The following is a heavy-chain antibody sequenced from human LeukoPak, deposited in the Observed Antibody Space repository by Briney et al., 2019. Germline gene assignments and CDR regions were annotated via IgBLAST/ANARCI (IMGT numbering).Heavy chain of an antibody. CDR1: GFTFSSYP. J-gene: IGHJ4*02. V-gene: IGHV3-23*01. D-gene: IGHD6-19*01. CDR2: ISSNGGST. CDR3: AKIAGSGLVFDY. Sequence: GGSLRLSCAASGFTFSSYPMTWVRQAPGKGLEWVSAISSNGGSTHYADSVKGPFTVSRDNSKNTLYLQVNSLRAEDTAVFYCAKIAGSGLVFDYWGQGARVTVSS.